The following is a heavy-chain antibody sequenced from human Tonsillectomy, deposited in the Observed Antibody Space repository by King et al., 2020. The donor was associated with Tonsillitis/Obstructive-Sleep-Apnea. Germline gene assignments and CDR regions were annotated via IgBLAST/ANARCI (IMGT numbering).Heavy chain of an antibody. J-gene: IGHJ3*02. D-gene: IGHD2-21*02. CDR3: ARDVTSSFAFDI. CDR1: GFTLSSYA. V-gene: IGHV3-30*01. Sequence: VQLVESGGGVVQPGGSLRLSCAASGFTLSSYAMHWVRQAPGKGLEWVAFISKDGSRKYHADSVKGRFTASRDNAENTLYLQVNSLRAEDTAVYYCARDVTSSFAFDIWGQGTMVTVSS. CDR2: ISKDGSRK.